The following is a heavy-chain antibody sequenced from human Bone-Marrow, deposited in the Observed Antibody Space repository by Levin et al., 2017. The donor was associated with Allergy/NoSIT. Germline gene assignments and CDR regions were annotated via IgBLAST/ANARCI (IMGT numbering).Heavy chain of an antibody. V-gene: IGHV1-69*04. CDR2: FIPMFSIA. J-gene: IGHJ6*02. CDR1: GGTFSSYA. D-gene: IGHD3-10*01. CDR3: ARGLDGDTSAMDV. Sequence: KISCQTSGGTFSSYAVTWVRQAPGQGLEWMGRFIPMFSIADYAQKFQGRVTMTADTSTSTAYMELSSLRSEDTAVYFCARGLDGDTSAMDVWGQGTTVIVSS.